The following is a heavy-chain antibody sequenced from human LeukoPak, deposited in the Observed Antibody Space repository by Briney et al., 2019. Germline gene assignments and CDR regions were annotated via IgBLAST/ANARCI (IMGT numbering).Heavy chain of an antibody. CDR1: GFTFSSYA. CDR2: ISSNGGST. V-gene: IGHV3-64*01. Sequence: GGSLRLSCAASGFTFSSYAMHWVRQAPGKGLECVSAISSNGGSTYYANSVKGRFTISRDNSKNTLYLQMGSLRAEDMAVYYCAREMGGAADYWGQGTLVTVSS. J-gene: IGHJ4*02. CDR3: AREMGGAADY. D-gene: IGHD2-15*01.